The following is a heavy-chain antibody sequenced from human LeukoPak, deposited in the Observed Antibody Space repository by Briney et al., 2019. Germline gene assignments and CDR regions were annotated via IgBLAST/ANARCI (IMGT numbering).Heavy chain of an antibody. CDR2: ISSDGSNK. Sequence: GGSLRLSCAASGFTFTGYAMLWVRQAPGKGLEWVAVISSDGSNKYYADSVKGRFTISRDNSKNTLYLQMNSLRAEDTAVYYCARVHHPRGYCSSTSCSILLDYYYGMDVWGQGTTVTVSS. CDR1: GFTFTGYA. D-gene: IGHD2-2*01. V-gene: IGHV3-30*04. J-gene: IGHJ6*02. CDR3: ARVHHPRGYCSSTSCSILLDYYYGMDV.